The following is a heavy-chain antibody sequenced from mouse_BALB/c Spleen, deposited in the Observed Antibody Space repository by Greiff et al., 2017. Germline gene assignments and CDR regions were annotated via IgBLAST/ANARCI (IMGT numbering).Heavy chain of an antibody. CDR2: ISSGGSYT. J-gene: IGHJ3*01. Sequence: EVQRVESGGGLVKPGGSLKLSCAASGFTFSSYAMSWVRQSPEKRLEWVAEISSGGSYTYYPDTVTGRFTISRDNAKNTLYLEMSSLRSEDTAMYYCARDLDGTWFAYWGQGTLVTVSA. CDR1: GFTFSSYA. V-gene: IGHV5-9-4*01. CDR3: ARDLDGTWFAY.